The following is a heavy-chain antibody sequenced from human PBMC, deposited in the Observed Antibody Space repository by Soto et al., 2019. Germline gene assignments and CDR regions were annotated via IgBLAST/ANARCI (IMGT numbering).Heavy chain of an antibody. V-gene: IGHV3-30-3*01. CDR3: AGDFRYYAMDV. J-gene: IGHJ6*02. Sequence: GGSLTPSCAASGFTISIYPMPRVRQAPGKGLERVTVISYGGSNKYYAVSVKGRFSISSDTSKNSLYLQMNSLRAEDTAFYDCAGDFRYYAMDVWGRGTTVTVSS. CDR2: ISYGGSNK. CDR1: GFTISIYP.